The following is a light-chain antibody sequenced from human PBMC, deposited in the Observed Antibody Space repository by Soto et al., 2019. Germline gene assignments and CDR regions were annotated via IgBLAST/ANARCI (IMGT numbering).Light chain of an antibody. CDR1: QSLVSSDGDTY. J-gene: IGKJ5*01. V-gene: IGKV2-30*01. CDR2: QVS. Sequence: DVVMTQSPLSLPVTLGQPASISCRSSQSLVSSDGDTYLNWFHQRPGQSPRRLIYQVSNRDSGVPDRFSGSGSGTDFTLRISRVEAEDVGIYYCMQGSHWPPITFGQGTRLEIK. CDR3: MQGSHWPPIT.